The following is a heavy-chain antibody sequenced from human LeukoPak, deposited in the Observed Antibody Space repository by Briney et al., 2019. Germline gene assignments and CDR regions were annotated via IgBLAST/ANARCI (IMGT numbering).Heavy chain of an antibody. D-gene: IGHD3-16*01. J-gene: IGHJ6*03. CDR2: IYYSGST. CDR3: ARDLPFGPPVPYYYYMDV. V-gene: IGHV4-59*11. CDR1: GGSISSHY. Sequence: SETLSLTCTVSGGSISSHYWSWIRQPPGKGLEWIGYIYYSGSTNYNPSLKSRVTISVDTSKNQFSLKLSSVAAADTAVYYCARDLPFGPPVPYYYYMDVWGKGTTVTVSS.